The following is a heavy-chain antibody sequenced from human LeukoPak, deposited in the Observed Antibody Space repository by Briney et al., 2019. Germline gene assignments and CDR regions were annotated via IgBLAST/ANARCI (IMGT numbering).Heavy chain of an antibody. Sequence: ASVKVSCKVSGYTLTELSMHWVRQAPGKGLEWMGGFDPEDGETIYAQKFQGRVTTTEDTSTDTAYMELSSLRSEDTAVYYCATVGITMVRGVAWGQGTLVTVSS. CDR3: ATVGITMVRGVA. V-gene: IGHV1-24*01. CDR1: GYTLTELS. D-gene: IGHD3-10*01. CDR2: FDPEDGET. J-gene: IGHJ5*02.